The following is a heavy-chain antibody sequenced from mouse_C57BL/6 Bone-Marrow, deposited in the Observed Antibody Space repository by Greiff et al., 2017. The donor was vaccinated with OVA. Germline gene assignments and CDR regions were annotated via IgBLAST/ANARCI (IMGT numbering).Heavy chain of an antibody. V-gene: IGHV1-69*01. CDR2: IDPSDSYT. CDR1: GYTFTSYW. D-gene: IGHD3-2*01. CDR3: ARGLTDYYAMDY. Sequence: QVQLQQPGAELVMPGASVKLSCKASGYTFTSYWMHWVKQRPGQGLEWIGEIDPSDSYTNYNQKFKGKSTLTVDKSSSTAYMQLSSLTSEDSAVYYCARGLTDYYAMDYWGQGTSVTVSS. J-gene: IGHJ4*01.